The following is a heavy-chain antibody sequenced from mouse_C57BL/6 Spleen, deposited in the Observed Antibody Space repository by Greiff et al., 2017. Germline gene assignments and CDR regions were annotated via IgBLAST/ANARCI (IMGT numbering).Heavy chain of an antibody. CDR3: ARWLLHAMDY. J-gene: IGHJ4*01. D-gene: IGHD2-3*01. V-gene: IGHV1-4*01. Sequence: QVQLKQSGAELARPGASVKMSCKASGYTFTSYTMHWVKQRPGPGLEWIGYINPSSGYTKYNQKFKDKATLTADKSSSTAYMQLSSLTSEDSAVYYCARWLLHAMDYWGQGTSVTGSS. CDR2: INPSSGYT. CDR1: GYTFTSYT.